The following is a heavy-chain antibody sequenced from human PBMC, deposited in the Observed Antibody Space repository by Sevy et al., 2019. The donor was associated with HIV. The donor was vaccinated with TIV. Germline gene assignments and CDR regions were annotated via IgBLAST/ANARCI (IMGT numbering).Heavy chain of an antibody. Sequence: GGYLRLSCAASGFSFHDYAMHWVRQAPGKGLEWVSGISWNSGSIGYTDSVKGRFTISRDNAKNSLYLDMNSLRAEDTAFYYCVKDINRGCDSINCYPYDYYYYGLDVWGQGTTVTVSS. CDR3: VKDINRGCDSINCYPYDYYYYGLDV. V-gene: IGHV3-9*01. CDR2: ISWNSGSI. J-gene: IGHJ6*02. D-gene: IGHD2-2*01. CDR1: GFSFHDYA.